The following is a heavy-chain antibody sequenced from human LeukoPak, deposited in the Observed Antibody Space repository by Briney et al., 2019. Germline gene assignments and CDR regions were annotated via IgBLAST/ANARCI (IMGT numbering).Heavy chain of an antibody. CDR3: AKEGPTAVAGYFDY. Sequence: GGSLRLSCAASGFTFDDYSIHWVRQVPGKGLEWVSLIVGDGGSAYYADSVKGRFTISRDNSKNSPYLQMNSLRADDTALYYCAKEGPTAVAGYFDYWGQGTLVTVSS. V-gene: IGHV3-43*02. J-gene: IGHJ4*02. CDR1: GFTFDDYS. CDR2: IVGDGGSA. D-gene: IGHD6-19*01.